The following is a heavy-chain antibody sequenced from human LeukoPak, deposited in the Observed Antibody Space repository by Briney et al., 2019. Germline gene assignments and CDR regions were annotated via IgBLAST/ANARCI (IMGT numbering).Heavy chain of an antibody. V-gene: IGHV4-39*07. CDR1: GGSISSSSYY. CDR2: IYHSGST. Sequence: PSQTLSLTCTVSGGSISSSSYYWGWIRQPPGKGLEWIGSIYHSGSTYDNPSLKSRVTISVDTSKNQFSLKLSSVTAADTAVYYCARVGGLVRGVIITSLNWFDPWGQGTLVTVSS. CDR3: ARVGGLVRGVIITSLNWFDP. D-gene: IGHD3-10*01. J-gene: IGHJ5*02.